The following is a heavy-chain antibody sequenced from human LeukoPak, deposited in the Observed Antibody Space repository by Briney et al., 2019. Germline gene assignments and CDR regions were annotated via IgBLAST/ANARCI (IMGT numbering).Heavy chain of an antibody. CDR1: GFTFSSYS. CDR3: GRHRSGSGTYFIDY. D-gene: IGHD3-10*01. J-gene: IGHJ4*02. CDR2: MKKDGSET. V-gene: IGHV3-7*01. Sequence: GGSLRLSCVVSGFTFSSYSMIWVRQAPGKGLQWVANMKKDGSETKYVDSVKGRFTISRDNTKNSLYLQMNSLRAEDTAVYYCGRHRSGSGTYFIDYWGQGTLVSASS.